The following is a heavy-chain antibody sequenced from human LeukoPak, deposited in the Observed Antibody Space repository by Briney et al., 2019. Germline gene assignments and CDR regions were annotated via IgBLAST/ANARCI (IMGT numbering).Heavy chain of an antibody. J-gene: IGHJ4*02. CDR1: GFTFSSYW. CDR3: AKDMVRGVITETFDY. Sequence: GSLRLSCAASGFTFSSYWMSWVRQAPGKGLVWVSRINSDGSTTSYADSVKGRFTISRDNAKNTLYLQMNSLRAEDTAVYYCAKDMVRGVITETFDYWGQGTLVTVSS. V-gene: IGHV3-74*01. CDR2: INSDGSTT. D-gene: IGHD3-10*01.